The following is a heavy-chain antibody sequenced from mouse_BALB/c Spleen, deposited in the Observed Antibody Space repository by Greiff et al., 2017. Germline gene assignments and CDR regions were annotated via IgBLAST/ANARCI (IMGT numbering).Heavy chain of an antibody. J-gene: IGHJ3*01. D-gene: IGHD2-3*01. Sequence: EVMLVESGGGLVKPGGSLKLSCAASGFTFSSYAMSWVRQSPEKRLEWVAEISSGGSYTYYPDTVTGRFTISRDNAKNTLYLEMSSLRSEDTAMYYCARRGDGGYSFAYWGQGTLVTVSA. CDR1: GFTFSSYA. V-gene: IGHV5-9-4*01. CDR2: ISSGGSYT. CDR3: ARRGDGGYSFAY.